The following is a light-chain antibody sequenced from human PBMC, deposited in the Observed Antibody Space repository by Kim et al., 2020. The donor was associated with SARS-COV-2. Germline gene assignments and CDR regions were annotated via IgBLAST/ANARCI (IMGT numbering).Light chain of an antibody. V-gene: IGLV2-11*01. CDR3: CSYAGSYTLV. Sequence: GQSVTISCTRTSSDVGGYNYVSCYQQHPGKAPKLMIYDVSRRPAGVPDRFSGSKSGNTASLPISGLQAEDEADYYCCSYAGSYTLVFGGGTQLTVL. CDR2: DVS. J-gene: IGLJ3*02. CDR1: SSDVGGYNY.